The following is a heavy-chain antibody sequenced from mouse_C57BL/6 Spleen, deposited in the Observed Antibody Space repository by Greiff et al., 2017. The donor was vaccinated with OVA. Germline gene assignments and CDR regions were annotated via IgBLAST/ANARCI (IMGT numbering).Heavy chain of an antibody. CDR3: ARRRGLDGSFDY. Sequence: QVQLQQPGAELVKPGASVKMSCKASGYTFTSYWITWVKQRPGQGLEWIGDIYPGSGSTNYNEKFKSKATLTVDTSSSTAYMQLSSLTSEDSAVYYCARRRGLDGSFDYWGQGTTLTVSS. CDR2: IYPGSGST. CDR1: GYTFTSYW. J-gene: IGHJ2*01. V-gene: IGHV1-55*01. D-gene: IGHD1-1*01.